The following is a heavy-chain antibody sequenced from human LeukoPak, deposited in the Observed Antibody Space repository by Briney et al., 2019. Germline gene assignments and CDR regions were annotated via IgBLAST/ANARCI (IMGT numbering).Heavy chain of an antibody. Sequence: SETLSLTCAVYGGSFSGYYWSWIRQPPGKGLEWIGEINHSGSTNYNPSLKSRVTISVDTSKNQFSLKLSSVTAADTAVYYCARADQLGSSSDFDYWGQGTLVTVSS. V-gene: IGHV4-34*01. D-gene: IGHD6-6*01. CDR1: GGSFSGYY. CDR3: ARADQLGSSSDFDY. J-gene: IGHJ4*02. CDR2: INHSGST.